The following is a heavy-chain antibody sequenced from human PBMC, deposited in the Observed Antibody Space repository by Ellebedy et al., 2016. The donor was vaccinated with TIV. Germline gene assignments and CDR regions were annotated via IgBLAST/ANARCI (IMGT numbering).Heavy chain of an antibody. CDR1: GYTFTSYY. D-gene: IGHD6-19*01. V-gene: IGHV1-46*01. J-gene: IGHJ4*02. CDR3: ARARSSGWLHTPDY. CDR2: SNPSGGST. Sequence: AASVKVSCKASGYTFTSYYMHGVRQAPGQGIEWMGISNPSGGSTSYAQKFQGRVTMTRDTSTSTVYMELSSLRSEDTAVYYCARARSSGWLHTPDYWGQGILVTVSS.